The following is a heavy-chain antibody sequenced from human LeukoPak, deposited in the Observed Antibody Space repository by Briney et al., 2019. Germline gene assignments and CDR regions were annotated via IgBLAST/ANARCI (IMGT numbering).Heavy chain of an antibody. Sequence: SGPTLVNPTQTLTLTCTFSGFSLSTSGMCVSWIRQPPGKALEWLARIDWDDDKYYSTSLKTRLTISKDTSKNQVVLTMTNMDPVDTATYYCARSATYYYDSSGQLNFDYWGQGTPATVSS. CDR1: GFSLSTSGMC. CDR3: ARSATYYYDSSGQLNFDY. CDR2: IDWDDDK. V-gene: IGHV2-70*11. D-gene: IGHD3-22*01. J-gene: IGHJ4*02.